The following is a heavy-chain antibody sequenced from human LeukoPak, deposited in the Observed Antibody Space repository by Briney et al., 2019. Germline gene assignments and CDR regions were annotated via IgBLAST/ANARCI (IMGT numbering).Heavy chain of an antibody. D-gene: IGHD2-21*02. J-gene: IGHJ3*02. CDR1: GYTFIRYG. V-gene: IGHV1-18*01. CDR3: ARESSEVVTAIQVADAFDI. Sequence: GASVKVSCKASGYTFIRYGINWVRQAPGQGLEWMGWISAYNGNTNYAQKLQGRVTMTTDTSTSTAYMELRSLRSDDTAVYYCARESSEVVTAIQVADAFDIWGQGTMVTVSS. CDR2: ISAYNGNT.